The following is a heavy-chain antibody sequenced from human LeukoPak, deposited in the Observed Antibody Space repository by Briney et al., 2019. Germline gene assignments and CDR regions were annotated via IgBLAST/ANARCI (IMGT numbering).Heavy chain of an antibody. CDR1: GDSITSFY. Sequence: RPSETLSLTCTVSGDSITSFYWSWLRQPPGKGLEWIGYIYYSGGTNYNPSLKSRVTISVDTSKSQFSLRLSSVTAADTAVYYCARRGTIRQFDYWGQGTLVTVSS. V-gene: IGHV4-59*08. CDR3: ARRGTIRQFDY. CDR2: IYYSGGT. J-gene: IGHJ4*02. D-gene: IGHD5-12*01.